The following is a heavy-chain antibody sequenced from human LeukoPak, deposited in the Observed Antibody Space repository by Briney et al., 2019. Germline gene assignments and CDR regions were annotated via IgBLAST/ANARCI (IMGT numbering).Heavy chain of an antibody. CDR3: AKRPSSSWYYFDY. Sequence: GGSLRLSCAASGFTFSSFAMSWVRQAPGKGLGWVSAISPSGGSTYYADSVKGRFTISRDNSKNTLYLQMNSLRAEDTAVYYCAKRPSSSWYYFDYWGQGALVTVPS. D-gene: IGHD6-13*01. V-gene: IGHV3-23*01. J-gene: IGHJ4*02. CDR2: ISPSGGST. CDR1: GFTFSSFA.